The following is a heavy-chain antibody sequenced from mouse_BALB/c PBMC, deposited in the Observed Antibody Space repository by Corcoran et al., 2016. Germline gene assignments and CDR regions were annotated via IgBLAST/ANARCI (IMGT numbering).Heavy chain of an antibody. V-gene: IGHV1S136*01. J-gene: IGHJ1*01. D-gene: IGHD1-1*01. CDR2: INPYNDGT. CDR1: GYTFTSYV. Sequence: EVQLQQSGPELVKPGATVTMSCTASGYTFTSYVMHWVRQNPGQGLEWIGYINPYNDGTKYNEKFKGKATLTSDKSSSTAYMELSSLTSEDSAVYYCAREVYYYGSSYGWYFDVWGAGTTVTVSS. CDR3: AREVYYYGSSYGWYFDV.